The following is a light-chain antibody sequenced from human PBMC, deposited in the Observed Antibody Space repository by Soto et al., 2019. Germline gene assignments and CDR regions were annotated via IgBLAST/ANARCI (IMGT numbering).Light chain of an antibody. V-gene: IGKV1-9*01. CDR3: QQLNSYPRT. J-gene: IGKJ1*01. CDR2: AAS. CDR1: QGISSY. Sequence: DIHLTQSPSFLSASVGDRVTITCRASQGISSYLAWYQQKPGKAPKLLIYAASTLQSGVPSRFSGSGSGTEFTLTISSLQPEDFATYCCQQLNSYPRTFGQGTKVDIK.